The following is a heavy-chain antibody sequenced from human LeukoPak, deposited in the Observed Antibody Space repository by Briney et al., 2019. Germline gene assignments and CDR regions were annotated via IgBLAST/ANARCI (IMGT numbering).Heavy chain of an antibody. CDR1: GFTFTNSA. CDR2: IVVGSGNT. D-gene: IGHD1-26*01. Sequence: ASVKVSCKASGFTFTNSAMQWVRQARGQPLEWIGWIVVGSGNTNHAQKFQERVTITRDMSTSTAYMELSSLRSEDTAVYYCAAVNSGSNFDGFDIWGQGTMVTISS. CDR3: AAVNSGSNFDGFDI. V-gene: IGHV1-58*02. J-gene: IGHJ3*02.